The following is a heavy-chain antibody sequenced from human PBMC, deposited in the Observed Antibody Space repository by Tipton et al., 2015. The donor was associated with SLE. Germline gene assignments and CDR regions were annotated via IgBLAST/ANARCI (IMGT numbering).Heavy chain of an antibody. J-gene: IGHJ5*02. CDR3: ARDKWGEYTASTGYFWSFDP. CDR2: VSPSGGT. CDR1: GGSLNNHF. D-gene: IGHD3-9*01. V-gene: IGHV4-4*07. Sequence: TLSLTCTVSGGSLNNHFCCWIRQSPGKGLEWVGRVSPSGGTNYNPSLKSRVTMSVDTSRNQFSLNLSSLTAADTAVYFCARDKWGEYTASTGYFWSFDPWGQGIPVTVSS.